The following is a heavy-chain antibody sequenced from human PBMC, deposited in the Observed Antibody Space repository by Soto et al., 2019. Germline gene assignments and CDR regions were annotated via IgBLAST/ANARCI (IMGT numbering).Heavy chain of an antibody. D-gene: IGHD6-13*01. V-gene: IGHV3-7*03. CDR3: ARAPYINAWYRFDL. Sequence: GGSLRLSCEASGFTFSGYWMSWVRQAPGKGLEWVADIKHDGSVKFYMDSVKGRFTISRDNAKKLLYLQMSGLRAEDTALYYCARAPYINAWYRFDLWGQGTLVTVSS. J-gene: IGHJ4*02. CDR2: IKHDGSVK. CDR1: GFTFSGYW.